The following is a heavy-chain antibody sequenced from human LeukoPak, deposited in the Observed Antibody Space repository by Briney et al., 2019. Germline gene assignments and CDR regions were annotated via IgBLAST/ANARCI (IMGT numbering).Heavy chain of an antibody. D-gene: IGHD3-22*01. Sequence: QPGGSLRPSCAASGFTFSSYAMSWVRQAPGKGLEWVSAISGSGGSTYYADSVKGRFTISRDNAKNSLYLQMNSLRAEDTALYYCAREWGLIRYYDRNAFDIWGQGTMVTVSS. J-gene: IGHJ3*02. CDR2: ISGSGGST. V-gene: IGHV3-23*01. CDR1: GFTFSSYA. CDR3: AREWGLIRYYDRNAFDI.